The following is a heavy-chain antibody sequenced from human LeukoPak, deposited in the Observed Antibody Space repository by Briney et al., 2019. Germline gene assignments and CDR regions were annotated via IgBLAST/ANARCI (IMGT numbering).Heavy chain of an antibody. CDR3: ARQSIAAPRYFDL. CDR1: GGSISSSSYY. Sequence: SETLSLTCTVSGGSISSSSYYWGWIRQPPGKGLEWIGSIYYSGSTYYNPSLKSRVTISVDTSKNQYSLKLSSVTAADTAVHYCARQSIAAPRYFDLWGRGTLVTVSS. D-gene: IGHD6-6*01. CDR2: IYYSGST. V-gene: IGHV4-39*01. J-gene: IGHJ2*01.